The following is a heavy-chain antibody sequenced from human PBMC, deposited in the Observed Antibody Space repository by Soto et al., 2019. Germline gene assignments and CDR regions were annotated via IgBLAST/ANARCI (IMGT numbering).Heavy chain of an antibody. CDR1: GFTFSSYA. CDR2: ISGSGGST. V-gene: IGHV3-23*01. D-gene: IGHD2-2*01. CDR3: AKAPVLGYCSSTSCIDYFDY. Sequence: GGSLRLSCAASGFTFSSYAMSWVRQAPGKGLEWVSAISGSGGSTYYADSVKGRFTISRDNSKNTLYLQMNSLRAEDTAVYYCAKAPVLGYCSSTSCIDYFDYWGQGTLVTVSS. J-gene: IGHJ4*02.